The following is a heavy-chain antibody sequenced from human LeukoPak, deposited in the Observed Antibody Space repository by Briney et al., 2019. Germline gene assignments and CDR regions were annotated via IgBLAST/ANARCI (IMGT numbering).Heavy chain of an antibody. CDR2: INHSGST. CDR1: GGSFSGYY. J-gene: IGHJ5*02. Sequence: SETLSLTCAVYGGSFSGYYWSWIRQPPGKGLEWIGEINHSGSTNYNPSLKSRVTISVDTSKNQFSLKLSSVTAADTAVYYCAKSSDYGDYIYPSRWFDPWGQGTLVTVSS. D-gene: IGHD4-17*01. V-gene: IGHV4-34*01. CDR3: AKSSDYGDYIYPSRWFDP.